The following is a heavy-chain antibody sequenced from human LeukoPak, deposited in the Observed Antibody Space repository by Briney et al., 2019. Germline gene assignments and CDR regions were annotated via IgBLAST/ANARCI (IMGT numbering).Heavy chain of an antibody. CDR3: AALYYYDSSGASFDY. Sequence: PSETLSLTCAVYGGSFSGYYWSWIRQPPGKGLEWIGEINHSGSTNYNPSLKSRVTISVDTSKNQFSLKLSSVTAADTAVYYCAALYYYDSSGASFDYWGQGTLVTVSS. J-gene: IGHJ4*02. CDR2: INHSGST. D-gene: IGHD3-22*01. V-gene: IGHV4-34*01. CDR1: GGSFSGYY.